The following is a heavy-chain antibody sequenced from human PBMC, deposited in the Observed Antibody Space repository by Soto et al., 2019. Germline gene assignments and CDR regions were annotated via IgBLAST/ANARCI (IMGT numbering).Heavy chain of an antibody. J-gene: IGHJ4*02. D-gene: IGHD2-15*01. CDR2: ISWNSAYI. V-gene: IGHV3-9*01. CDR3: ATAVGSATHFLMDS. CDR1: GFSIENFA. Sequence: GGSLRLSCAASGFSIENFALHWVRQAPGKGLEWVSVISWNSAYIVYADSVKGRFTVSRDNAKKSLYLQMNSLRPEDTAFYYCATAVGSATHFLMDSWGQGTLVTVSS.